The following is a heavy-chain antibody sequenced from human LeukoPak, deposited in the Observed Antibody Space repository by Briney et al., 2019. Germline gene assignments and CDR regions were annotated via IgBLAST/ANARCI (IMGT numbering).Heavy chain of an antibody. Sequence: GGSLRLSCVASGFTLSNYAMSWVRQAPGMGLEWVSTVSSSGSYTYYADSVNGRFTISRDNSKNTVYLNVNRLTAEDTAVSYSAKNRGSSGADARPADFWGQGTLVTVSS. CDR2: VSSSGSYT. CDR1: GFTLSNYA. J-gene: IGHJ4*02. D-gene: IGHD5-12*01. CDR3: AKNRGSSGADARPADF. V-gene: IGHV3-23*01.